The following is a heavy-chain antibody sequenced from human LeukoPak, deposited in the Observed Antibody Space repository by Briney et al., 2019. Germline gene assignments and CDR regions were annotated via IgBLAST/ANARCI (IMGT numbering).Heavy chain of an antibody. CDR3: AKDRRVGFMVRGAHFDY. V-gene: IGHV3-23*01. J-gene: IGHJ4*02. D-gene: IGHD3-10*01. CDR2: ISGSGGST. CDR1: GFTFSSYA. Sequence: GGSLRLSCAASGFTFSSYAMSWVRQAPGKGLEWVSAISGSGGSTYYADCVKGRFPISRDNSKNTLYLQMNSLRAEDTAVYYCAKDRRVGFMVRGAHFDYWGQGTLVTVSS.